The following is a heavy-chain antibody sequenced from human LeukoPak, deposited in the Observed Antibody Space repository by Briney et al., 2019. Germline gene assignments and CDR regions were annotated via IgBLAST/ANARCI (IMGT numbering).Heavy chain of an antibody. Sequence: GGSLRLSCVGSGFTLSDNWMTWVRLAPGWGLEWVANIKHDGSEKNYVDSVKGRFTISRDNAKNSVYLQMDRLRAEVTAVYYCARARYLNSWGQGTLVTVSS. CDR3: ARARYLNS. V-gene: IGHV3-7*01. CDR2: IKHDGSEK. D-gene: IGHD2-15*01. CDR1: GFTLSDNW. J-gene: IGHJ4*02.